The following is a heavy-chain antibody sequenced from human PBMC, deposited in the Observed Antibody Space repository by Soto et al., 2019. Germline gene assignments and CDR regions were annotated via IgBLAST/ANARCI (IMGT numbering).Heavy chain of an antibody. D-gene: IGHD6-13*01. V-gene: IGHV3-33*01. CDR2: IWYDGSNK. Sequence: GGSLRLSCAASGFTFSSYGMHWVRQAPGKGLEWVAVIWYDGSNKYYADSVKGRFTISRDNSKNTLYLRMNSLRAEDTAVYYCARDRGSSWYDYYYGMDVWGQGTTVTVSS. J-gene: IGHJ6*02. CDR3: ARDRGSSWYDYYYGMDV. CDR1: GFTFSSYG.